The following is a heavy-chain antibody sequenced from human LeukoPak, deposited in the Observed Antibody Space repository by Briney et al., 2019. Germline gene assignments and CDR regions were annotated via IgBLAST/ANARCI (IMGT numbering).Heavy chain of an antibody. CDR2: ISSSGSSK. Sequence: PGGSLRLSCAASGFTFSDYYMSWIRQAPGKGLEWVSYISSSGSSKYYADSVKGRFTISRDNAKNSLYLQMNSLKAEDTAVYYCAKDGISSSSRFDPWGQGTLVTVSS. CDR3: AKDGISSSSRFDP. D-gene: IGHD6-13*01. CDR1: GFTFSDYY. V-gene: IGHV3-11*01. J-gene: IGHJ5*02.